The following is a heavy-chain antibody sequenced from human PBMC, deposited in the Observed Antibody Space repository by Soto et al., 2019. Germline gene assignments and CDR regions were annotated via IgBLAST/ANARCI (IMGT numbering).Heavy chain of an antibody. CDR1: GGSISSGGYY. CDR3: ASAPEQQLGMTYNWFDP. J-gene: IGHJ5*02. D-gene: IGHD6-13*01. CDR2: IYYSGST. Sequence: SETLSLTCTVSGGSISSGGYYWSWIRQHPGKGLEWIGYIYYSGSTYYNPSLKSRVTISVDTSKNQFSLKLSSVTAADTAVYYCASAPEQQLGMTYNWFDPWGQGTLVTVSS. V-gene: IGHV4-31*03.